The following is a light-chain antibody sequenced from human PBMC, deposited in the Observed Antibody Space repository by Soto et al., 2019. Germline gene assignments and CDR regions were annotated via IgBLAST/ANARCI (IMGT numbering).Light chain of an antibody. CDR1: SGHNTYA. J-gene: IGLJ1*01. Sequence: QPVLTQSPSASASLGASVKLTCTLSSGHNTYAIAWHQQQPEKGPRYLMKLNNDGSHTKGEGIPDRFSGSSSGAERYLTISSLQSEDEADYYCQTWGTGIRVFGNGTKLTVL. CDR2: LNNDGSH. CDR3: QTWGTGIRV. V-gene: IGLV4-69*01.